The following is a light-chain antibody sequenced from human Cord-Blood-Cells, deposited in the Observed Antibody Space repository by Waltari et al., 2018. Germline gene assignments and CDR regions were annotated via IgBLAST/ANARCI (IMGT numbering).Light chain of an antibody. CDR1: QSVSSSY. CDR2: DAS. CDR3: QQYGSSLYS. J-gene: IGKJ2*03. V-gene: IGKV3D-20*01. Sequence: EIVLTQSPATLSLSPGDRATLSCGASQSVSSSYLVWYQQKPGLAPRLLIYDASSRATGIPDRFSGSGSGTDFTLTISRLEPEDFAVYYCQQYGSSLYSFGQGTKLEIK.